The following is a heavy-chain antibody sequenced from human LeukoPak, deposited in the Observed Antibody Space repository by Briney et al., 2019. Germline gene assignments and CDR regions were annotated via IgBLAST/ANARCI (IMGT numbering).Heavy chain of an antibody. CDR2: INTNTGNP. Sequence: ASVKVSCKASGYTFTSYYMHWVRQAPGQGLEWMGWINTNTGNPTYAQGFTGRFVFSLDTSVSTAYLQISSLKAEDTAVYYCATNSLGDYPLYYYYGMDVWGQGTTVTVSS. V-gene: IGHV7-4-1*02. J-gene: IGHJ6*02. CDR1: GYTFTSYY. CDR3: ATNSLGDYPLYYYYGMDV. D-gene: IGHD4-17*01.